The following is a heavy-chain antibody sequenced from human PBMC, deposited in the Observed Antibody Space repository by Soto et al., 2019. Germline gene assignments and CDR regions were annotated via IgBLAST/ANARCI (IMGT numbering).Heavy chain of an antibody. CDR1: GFTFKTYS. CDR2: ISETSIAI. D-gene: IGHD1-1*01. Sequence: EVQLVESGGGLVQPGGSLRLSCVASGFTFKTYSMNWVRQAPGKGLEWVPYISETSIAIYYRDSVKGRFTISRDNAKNTLYLQMNSLRDEDTAVYYCATLQLGREEVFDSWGQGTLVTVSS. J-gene: IGHJ4*02. V-gene: IGHV3-48*02. CDR3: ATLQLGREEVFDS.